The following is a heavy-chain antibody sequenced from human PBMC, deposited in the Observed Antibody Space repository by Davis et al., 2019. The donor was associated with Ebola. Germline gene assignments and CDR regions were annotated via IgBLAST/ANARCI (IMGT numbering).Heavy chain of an antibody. CDR3: ARGRKLGAFSFGYSCYFDY. D-gene: IGHD5-18*01. CDR1: GGSISTSTSY. J-gene: IGHJ4*02. CDR2: MYYSGTT. Sequence: PSETLSLTCTVSGGSISTSTSYWGWIRQPPGKGLEWIGIMYYSGTTYYNSSLKSRVTISVDTSKNEFSLNLTSVTAADTAVYYCARGRKLGAFSFGYSCYFDYWGQGILVAVSS. V-gene: IGHV4-39*07.